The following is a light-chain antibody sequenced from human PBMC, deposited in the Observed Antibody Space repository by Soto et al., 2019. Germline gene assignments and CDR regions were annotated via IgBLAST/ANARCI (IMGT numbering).Light chain of an antibody. Sequence: DIQMTQSPSSLSASVGDRVTITCRPGQGIGNSLAWYQHKPGEAPKRLIYSTFTLQTGVPSRFSGSRSGTEFTLTISSLQPEDFATYSCLQHNSYPYTFGRGTKLDIK. CDR3: LQHNSYPYT. V-gene: IGKV1-17*01. J-gene: IGKJ2*01. CDR1: QGIGNS. CDR2: STF.